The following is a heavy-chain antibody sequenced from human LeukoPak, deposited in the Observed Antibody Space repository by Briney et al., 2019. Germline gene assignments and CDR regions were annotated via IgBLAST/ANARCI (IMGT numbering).Heavy chain of an antibody. D-gene: IGHD3-10*01. V-gene: IGHV3-48*02. CDR1: GFTFSSYA. Sequence: GGSLRLSCAASGFTFSSYAMSWVRQAPGRGLEWVSYISSGSSTTYYADSVKGRFTISRDNAKNSLYLQVNSLRDEDTAVYYCARGRGLTLSYHYFDYWGQGTLVTVS. CDR2: ISSGSSTT. J-gene: IGHJ4*02. CDR3: ARGRGLTLSYHYFDY.